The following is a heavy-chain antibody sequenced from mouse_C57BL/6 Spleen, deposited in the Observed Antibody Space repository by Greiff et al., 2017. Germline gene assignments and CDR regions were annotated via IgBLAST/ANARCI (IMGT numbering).Heavy chain of an antibody. CDR2: IYPRSGNT. Sequence: VQRVESGAELARPGASVKLSCKASGYTFTSYGISWVKQRTGQGLEWIGEIYPRSGNTYYNEKFKGKATLTADKSSSTAYMELRSLTSEDSAVYFCARDYGSSYEGYFDYWGQDTTLTVSS. CDR1: GYTFTSYG. J-gene: IGHJ2*01. V-gene: IGHV1-81*01. D-gene: IGHD1-1*01. CDR3: ARDYGSSYEGYFDY.